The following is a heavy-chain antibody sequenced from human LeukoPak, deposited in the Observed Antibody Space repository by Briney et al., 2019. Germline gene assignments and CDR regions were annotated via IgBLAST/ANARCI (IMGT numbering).Heavy chain of an antibody. D-gene: IGHD2-2*01. Sequence: SETLSLTCTVSGGSISSYYWSWIRKPPGKGLEWIGYIYYSGSTNYNPSLKSRVPISVDTSKNQFSLKLSSATAADTAVYYCARIVVPAVYYYYYYMDVWGKGTTVTVSS. CDR2: IYYSGST. V-gene: IGHV4-59*01. CDR1: GGSISSYY. J-gene: IGHJ6*03. CDR3: ARIVVPAVYYYYYYMDV.